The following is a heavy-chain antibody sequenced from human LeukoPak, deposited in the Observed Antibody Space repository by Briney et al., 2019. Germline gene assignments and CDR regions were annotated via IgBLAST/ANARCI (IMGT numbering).Heavy chain of an antibody. Sequence: PGGSLRLSCAASGFTFDDYGMSWVRQAPVKGLEWVSAISGSGRTYYADSVKGRFAISRDISKNTLYLQMDSLRAEDTAVYYCAKLPTSTTSGQFDYWGQGTLVTVSS. CDR1: GFTFDDYG. CDR2: ISGSGRT. D-gene: IGHD2-2*01. CDR3: AKLPTSTTSGQFDY. J-gene: IGHJ4*02. V-gene: IGHV3-23*01.